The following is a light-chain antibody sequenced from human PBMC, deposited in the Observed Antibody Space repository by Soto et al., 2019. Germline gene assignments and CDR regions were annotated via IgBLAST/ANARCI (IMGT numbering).Light chain of an antibody. CDR1: ALPKHY. V-gene: IGLV3-25*03. CDR2: KDS. CDR3: LSADSSGTYVV. J-gene: IGLJ2*01. Sequence: SYELTQAPSVSVSPGQTARITCSGDALPKHYAYWYQQKSGQAPVLVIYKDSERPSGIAERFSGSSSGTVVTLTISGVQAEDEADYYCLSADSSGTYVVFGGGTKLTVL.